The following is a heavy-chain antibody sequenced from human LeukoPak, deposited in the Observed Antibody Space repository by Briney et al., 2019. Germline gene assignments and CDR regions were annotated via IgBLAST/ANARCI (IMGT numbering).Heavy chain of an antibody. CDR2: IKSDGVTT. D-gene: IGHD3-10*02. CDR3: GAHDPNYGRGEIDY. Sequence: GGSLRLSCAASGFTFSTAWMSWVRQAPGKGLEWVGHIKSDGVTTDYGVSVTGRFSIPREDSKRTFFLQMNRMTTEDTAVYYCGAHDPNYGRGEIDYWGQGILVTVSS. J-gene: IGHJ4*02. V-gene: IGHV3-15*01. CDR1: GFTFSTAW.